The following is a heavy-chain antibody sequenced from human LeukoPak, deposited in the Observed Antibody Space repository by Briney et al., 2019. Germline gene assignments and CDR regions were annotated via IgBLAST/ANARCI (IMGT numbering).Heavy chain of an antibody. CDR1: GYSFTSYW. CDR3: ARLGYSSSWYLDY. CDR2: IDPSDSYT. D-gene: IGHD6-13*01. J-gene: IGHJ4*02. Sequence: GESLKISCQGSGYSFTSYWIGWVRQMPGKGLEWMGRIDPSDSYTNYSPSFQGHVTISVDKSISTAYLQWSSLKASDIAIYYCARLGYSSSWYLDYWGPGTLVTVSS. V-gene: IGHV5-10-1*01.